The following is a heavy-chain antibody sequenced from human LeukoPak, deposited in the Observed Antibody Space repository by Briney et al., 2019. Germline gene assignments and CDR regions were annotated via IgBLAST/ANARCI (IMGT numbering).Heavy chain of an antibody. J-gene: IGHJ4*02. CDR2: VNHSGST. CDR3: ARVGPYDSSGYYYGVEYYFDY. V-gene: IGHV4-34*01. CDR1: GGSFSGYY. Sequence: PSETLSLTCAVYGGSFSGYYWSWIRQPPGKGLEWIGEVNHSGSTNYNPSLKSRVTISVDTSKNQFSLKLSSVTAADTAVYYCARVGPYDSSGYYYGVEYYFDYWGQGTLVTVSS. D-gene: IGHD3-22*01.